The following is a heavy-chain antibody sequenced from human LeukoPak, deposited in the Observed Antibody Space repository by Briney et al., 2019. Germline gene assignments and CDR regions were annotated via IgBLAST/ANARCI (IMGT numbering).Heavy chain of an antibody. V-gene: IGHV3-23*01. J-gene: IGHJ6*02. CDR1: GFTFSSYA. D-gene: IGHD2-15*01. CDR2: ISGSGGST. CDR3: AKDSEYCSGGSCSRYYYYGMDV. Sequence: GGSLRLSCAASGFTFSSYAMSWVRQAPGKGLEWVSAISGSGGSTYYADSVKGRFTISRDNSKNTLYLQMNSLRAEDTAVYYCAKDSEYCSGGSCSRYYYYGMDVWGQGTTVTVSS.